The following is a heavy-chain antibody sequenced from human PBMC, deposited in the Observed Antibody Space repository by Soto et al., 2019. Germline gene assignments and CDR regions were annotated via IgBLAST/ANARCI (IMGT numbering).Heavy chain of an antibody. CDR3: ATAWNNRSDH. D-gene: IGHD1-1*01. J-gene: IGHJ4*02. CDR1: GFTFSSYW. V-gene: IGHV3-74*01. Sequence: EVQLVESGGGLVQPGGSLRLSCAASGFTFSSYWMHWVRQAPGKGPVWVSRINRDGSSIDYADSVKGRFTISRDNATNTLYLQMNSLRGEDTTVLYCATAWNNRSDHWGQGTLVTVSS. CDR2: INRDGSSI.